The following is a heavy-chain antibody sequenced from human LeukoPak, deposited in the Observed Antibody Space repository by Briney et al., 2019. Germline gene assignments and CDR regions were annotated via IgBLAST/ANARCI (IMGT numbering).Heavy chain of an antibody. V-gene: IGHV1-2*02. CDR2: INPNSGGT. Sequence: ASVKVSCKASGYTFTGYYMHWVRQAPGQGLEWTGWINPNSGGTNYAQKFQGRVTMTRDTSISTAYMELSRLRSDDTAVYYCARNLHIVVVPAAIDYWGQGTLVTVSS. J-gene: IGHJ4*02. D-gene: IGHD2-2*01. CDR1: GYTFTGYY. CDR3: ARNLHIVVVPAAIDY.